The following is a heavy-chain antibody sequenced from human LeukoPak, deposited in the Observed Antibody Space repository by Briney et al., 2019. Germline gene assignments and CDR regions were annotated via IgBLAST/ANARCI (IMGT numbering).Heavy chain of an antibody. CDR3: ARRMLLGVDFDY. Sequence: KASETLSLTCTVSGGSISSSSYYWGWIRQPPGKGLEWIGTIYFSGNTYYNPSLKSRVSISVDASKNQFSLKLSSVTAADTAVYYCARRMLLGVDFDYWGQGTLVTVSS. D-gene: IGHD2-8*02. V-gene: IGHV4-39*01. J-gene: IGHJ4*02. CDR2: IYFSGNT. CDR1: GGSISSSSYY.